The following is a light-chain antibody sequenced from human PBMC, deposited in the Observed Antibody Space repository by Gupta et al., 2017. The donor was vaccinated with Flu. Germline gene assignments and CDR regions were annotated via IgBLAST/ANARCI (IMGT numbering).Light chain of an antibody. V-gene: IGKV4-1*01. CDR2: WAS. Sequence: TCKSSQSFLYSSNSNNYVAWYQQKPGQPPKLLIYWASTRESGVPDRFSGSGSGTDFTLTISSLQAEDVAVYYCQQYYTTPLTFGGGTKVEIK. CDR1: QSFLYSSNSNNY. J-gene: IGKJ4*01. CDR3: QQYYTTPLT.